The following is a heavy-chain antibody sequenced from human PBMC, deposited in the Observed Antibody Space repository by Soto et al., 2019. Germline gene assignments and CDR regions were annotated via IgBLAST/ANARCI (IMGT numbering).Heavy chain of an antibody. CDR2: IYYSGST. J-gene: IGHJ4*02. D-gene: IGHD3-16*01. CDR1: GGSISSYY. V-gene: IGHV4-59*01. Sequence: SETLSLTCTVSGGSISSYYWSWIRQPPGKGLEWIGYIYYSGSTNYNPSLRSRVTISVDTSKNQFSLKLSSVTAADTAVYYCARASPEIWGSYKFDYWGQGTLVTVSS. CDR3: ARASPEIWGSYKFDY.